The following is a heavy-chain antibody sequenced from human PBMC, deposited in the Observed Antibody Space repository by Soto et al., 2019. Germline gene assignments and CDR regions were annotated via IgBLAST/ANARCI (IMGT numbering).Heavy chain of an antibody. CDR3: ARKHSLDYIRWGLDP. J-gene: IGHJ5*02. CDR1: GYPFSDNQ. D-gene: IGHD4-4*01. CDR2: INPKSDDT. V-gene: IGHV1-2*02. Sequence: ASVKVSCKASGYPFSDNQIHWLRRAPGQGLEWMGRINPKSDDTNYAQKFQGRVTMTRDTSIDTAYLELSGLTSDDTATYYCARKHSLDYIRWGLDPWGQGTLVTVSS.